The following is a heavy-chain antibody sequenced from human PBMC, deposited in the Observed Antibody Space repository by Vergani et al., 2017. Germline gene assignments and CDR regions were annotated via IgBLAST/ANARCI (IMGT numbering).Heavy chain of an antibody. D-gene: IGHD2-21*01. V-gene: IGHV1-69*08. CDR2: IIPVLGKT. Sequence: QVQLVQSGAEVKKPGSSVKVSCKASGATFRSNTISWVRQVPGQGLEWMGRIIPVLGKTKYAQDFQGRLTITADTSTSTAYMELTSLRSQDTAVYYCARDPRGCGGEPEDYYYVMDGWVQGTKVTVSS. J-gene: IGHJ6*02. CDR3: ARDPRGCGGEPEDYYYVMDG. CDR1: GATFRSNT.